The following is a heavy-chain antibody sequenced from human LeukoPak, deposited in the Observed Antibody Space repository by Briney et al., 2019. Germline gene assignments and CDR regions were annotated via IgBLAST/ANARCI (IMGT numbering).Heavy chain of an antibody. CDR2: IEYDGRTI. Sequence: PGGSLRLSCAASGFTFSSHALSWVRQAPGKGLEWVSRIEYDGRTINYADSVKGRFTISRDNPKNILYLQMNSLRVEDTAVYYCARGDLDYWGQGTLVTVSS. V-gene: IGHV3-74*01. CDR1: GFTFSSHA. CDR3: ARGDLDY. J-gene: IGHJ4*02.